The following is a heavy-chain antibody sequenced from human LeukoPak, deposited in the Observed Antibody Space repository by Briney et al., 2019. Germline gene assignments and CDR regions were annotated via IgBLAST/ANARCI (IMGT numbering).Heavy chain of an antibody. Sequence: ASVKVSCKASGYTFTSYGISWVRQAPGQGLEWMGWISAYNGNTNYAQKLQGRVTMTEDTSTDTAYMELSSLRSEDTAVYYCATVQYYDSSGYPFDYWGQGTLVTVSS. J-gene: IGHJ4*02. V-gene: IGHV1-18*01. CDR3: ATVQYYDSSGYPFDY. CDR1: GYTFTSYG. D-gene: IGHD3-22*01. CDR2: ISAYNGNT.